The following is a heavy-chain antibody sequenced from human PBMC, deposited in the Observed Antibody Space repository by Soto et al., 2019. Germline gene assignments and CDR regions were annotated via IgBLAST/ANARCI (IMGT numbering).Heavy chain of an antibody. CDR3: ARDLVVAARPSWFDP. V-gene: IGHV4-39*01. CDR2: IYYSGST. CDR1: GGSISSSSYY. Sequence: QLQLQESGPGLVKPSETLSLTCTVSGGSISSSSYYWGWIRQPPGKGLEWIGSIYYSGSTYYNPSLKSRVTISVDTSKNQFSLKLSSVTAADTAVYYCARDLVVAARPSWFDPWGQGTLVTVSS. D-gene: IGHD2-15*01. J-gene: IGHJ5*02.